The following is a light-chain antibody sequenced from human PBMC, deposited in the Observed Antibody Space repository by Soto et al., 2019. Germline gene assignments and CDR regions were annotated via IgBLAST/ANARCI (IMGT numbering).Light chain of an antibody. J-gene: IGKJ1*01. CDR3: HQYGYSWT. CDR2: AAS. Sequence: EIVLAQSPGTLSLSPWERATLSCRASQRVGSSLAWYQQKLGQAPRLLIYAASDRATGIPDRFSASGSGTEFTLTISRLEPEDFAVYYCHQYGYSWTFGQGTKV. CDR1: QRVGSS. V-gene: IGKV3-20*01.